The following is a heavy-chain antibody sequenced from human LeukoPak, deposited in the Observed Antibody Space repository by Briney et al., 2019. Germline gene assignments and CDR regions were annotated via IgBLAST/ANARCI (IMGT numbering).Heavy chain of an antibody. CDR3: ARATMITFGGVIVRPFDY. J-gene: IGHJ4*02. CDR2: ISSSSSYI. D-gene: IGHD3-16*02. V-gene: IGHV3-21*01. CDR1: GFTFSSYS. Sequence: AGGSLRLPCAASGFTFSSYSMNWVRQAPGKGLEWVSSISSSSSYIYYADSVKGRFTISRDNAKNSLYLQMNSLRAEDTAVYYCARATMITFGGVIVRPFDYWGQGTLVTVSS.